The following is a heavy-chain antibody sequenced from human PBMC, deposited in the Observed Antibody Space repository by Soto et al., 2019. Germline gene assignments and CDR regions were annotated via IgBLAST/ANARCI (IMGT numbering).Heavy chain of an antibody. J-gene: IGHJ4*02. D-gene: IGHD2-2*02. CDR1: GYTFTSYY. V-gene: IGHV1-46*01. Sequence: RASVKVSCKASGYTFTSYYMHWVRQAPGQGLEWMGIINPSGGSTSYAQKFQGRVTMTRDTSTSTVYMELSSLRSEDTAVYYCASSEKYCSSTSCYRPDYWGQGTLVTVSS. CDR3: ASSEKYCSSTSCYRPDY. CDR2: INPSGGST.